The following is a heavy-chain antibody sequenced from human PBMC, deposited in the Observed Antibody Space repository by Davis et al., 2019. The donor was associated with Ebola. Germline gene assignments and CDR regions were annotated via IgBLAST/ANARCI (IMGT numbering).Heavy chain of an antibody. CDR2: IYYSGST. CDR3: ARDGPEVEYSYYYYGMDV. J-gene: IGHJ6*04. V-gene: IGHV4-59*12. Sequence: SETLSLPCTVPGGSISSYYWSWIRQPPGKGLEWIGYIYYSGSTNYNPSLKSRVTISVDTSKNQFSLKRSSVTAADTAVYYWARDGPEVEYSYYYYGMDVWGKGTTVTVSS. CDR1: GGSISSYY. D-gene: IGHD5-24*01.